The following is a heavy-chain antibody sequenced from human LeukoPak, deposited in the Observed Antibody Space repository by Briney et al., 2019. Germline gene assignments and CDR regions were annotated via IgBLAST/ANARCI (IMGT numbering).Heavy chain of an antibody. Sequence: GGSLRLSCAASRFTFSSYGMHWVCHVPGKGLEWVAFMRYGESDTYYTDSVKGRFTISRDNSKNTLYLQMNSLRAEDTAIYYCAKDWITDWSNYFDPWGQGTLVTVSS. CDR3: AKDWITDWSNYFDP. D-gene: IGHD3-9*01. J-gene: IGHJ5*02. V-gene: IGHV3-30*02. CDR1: RFTFSSYG. CDR2: MRYGESDT.